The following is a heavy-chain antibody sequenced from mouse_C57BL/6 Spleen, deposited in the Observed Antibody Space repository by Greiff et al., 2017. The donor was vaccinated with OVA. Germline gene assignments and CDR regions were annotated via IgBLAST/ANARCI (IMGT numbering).Heavy chain of an antibody. CDR3: ASYYYGSSPWFAY. D-gene: IGHD1-1*01. J-gene: IGHJ3*01. Sequence: DVQLQQSVAELVRPGASVKLSCTASGFNIKNTYMHWVKQRPEQGLEWIGRIDPANGNTKYAPKFQGKATITADTSSNTAYLQLSSLTSEDTAIYYCASYYYGSSPWFAYWGQGTLVTVSA. CDR1: GFNIKNTY. CDR2: IDPANGNT. V-gene: IGHV14-3*01.